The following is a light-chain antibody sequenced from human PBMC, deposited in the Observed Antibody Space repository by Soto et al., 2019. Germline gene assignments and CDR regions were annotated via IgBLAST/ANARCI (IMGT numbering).Light chain of an antibody. J-gene: IGKJ5*01. CDR1: QSIGKF. V-gene: IGKV1-39*01. CDR3: QQYGNSIPIT. CDR2: AAS. Sequence: DIQMTQSPSSLSASVGDRFTIACRVSQSIGKFLNWYQQKPGKAPTLLIYAASSLQSGVPSRFSGSGSGTDFTLTISRLEPEDFAVYYCQQYGNSIPITFCQGTRLEIK.